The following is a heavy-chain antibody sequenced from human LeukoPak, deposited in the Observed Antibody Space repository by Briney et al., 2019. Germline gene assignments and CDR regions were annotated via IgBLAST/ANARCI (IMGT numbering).Heavy chain of an antibody. Sequence: GASVKLSCKASGYTFTIYGISWVRQAPGQGLEWVGWISAYHGNTNYAQQPQGRVTTTTDTSTSTAYMELRSLRADDTAVYYCARDTYGDYGFFYFDYWGQRTLVTVSS. CDR1: GYTFTIYG. V-gene: IGHV1-18*01. CDR2: ISAYHGNT. J-gene: IGHJ4*02. CDR3: ARDTYGDYGFFYFDY. D-gene: IGHD4-17*01.